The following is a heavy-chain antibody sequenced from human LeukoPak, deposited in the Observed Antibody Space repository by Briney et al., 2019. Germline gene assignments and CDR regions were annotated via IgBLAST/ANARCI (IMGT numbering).Heavy chain of an antibody. Sequence: SETLSLTCIVSGGTISTSSYYFAWIRQPPGKGLEWIGSVYYSGSTYYHPSLKSRVTISIDTSKNQFSLNLNSVTAADTAVYYCARAPSGVSFDYWGQGTLVTVSS. J-gene: IGHJ4*02. CDR2: VYYSGST. CDR1: GGTISTSSYY. V-gene: IGHV4-39*07. CDR3: ARAPSGVSFDY. D-gene: IGHD1-26*01.